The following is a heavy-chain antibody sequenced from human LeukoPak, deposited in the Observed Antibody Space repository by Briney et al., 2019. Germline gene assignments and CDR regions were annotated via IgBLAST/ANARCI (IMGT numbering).Heavy chain of an antibody. CDR3: ARDAAGAGTGDY. CDR2: ISYSGTT. CDR1: GDSISSSTYY. V-gene: IGHV4-39*07. J-gene: IGHJ4*02. Sequence: SETLSLTCTVSGDSISSSTYYWGWIRQPPGKGLEWIGSISYSGTTYYNPSLKSRVTISVDTSKNQVSLKVNSVTAADTAVYYCARDAAGAGTGDYWGQGTLVTVSS. D-gene: IGHD6-13*01.